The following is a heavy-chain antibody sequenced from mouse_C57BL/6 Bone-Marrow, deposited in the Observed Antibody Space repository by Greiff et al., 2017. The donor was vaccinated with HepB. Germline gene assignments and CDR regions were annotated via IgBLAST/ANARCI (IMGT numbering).Heavy chain of an antibody. Sequence: VKLVESGPGLVQPSQRLSITCTVSGFSLTSYGVHWVRQPPGKGLEWLGVIWGGGSTDYNAAFISRLSISKDNSKSQVFFKMNSLQADDTAIYYCAKSFYYAMDYWGQGTSVTVSS. CDR2: IWGGGST. CDR3: AKSFYYAMDY. CDR1: GFSLTSYG. J-gene: IGHJ4*01. V-gene: IGHV2-4*01.